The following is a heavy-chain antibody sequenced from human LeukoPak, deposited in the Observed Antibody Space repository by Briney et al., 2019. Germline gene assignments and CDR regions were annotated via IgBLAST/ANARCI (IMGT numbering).Heavy chain of an antibody. CDR2: INPNSGGT. CDR3: AGPYYYDSSGSLHY. Sequence: ASVKVSCKASGYTFTGYYMHWVRQAPGQGLEWMGWINPNSGGTNYVQKFQGRVTMTRDTSISTAYMELSRLRSDDTAVYYCAGPYYYDSSGSLHYWGQGTLVTVSS. V-gene: IGHV1-2*02. D-gene: IGHD3-22*01. CDR1: GYTFTGYY. J-gene: IGHJ4*02.